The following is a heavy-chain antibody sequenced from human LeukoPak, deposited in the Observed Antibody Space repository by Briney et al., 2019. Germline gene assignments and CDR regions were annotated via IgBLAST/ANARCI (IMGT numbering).Heavy chain of an antibody. D-gene: IGHD6-13*01. Sequence: SVKVSCKASGGTFSSYAISWVRQAPGQGLEWMGRIIPILGIANYAQKFQGRVTITADKSASTAYMELSSLRSEDTAVYYCARSEGQQLVPYWGQGTLVTVSS. CDR1: GGTFSSYA. CDR2: IIPILGIA. V-gene: IGHV1-69*04. J-gene: IGHJ4*02. CDR3: ARSEGQQLVPY.